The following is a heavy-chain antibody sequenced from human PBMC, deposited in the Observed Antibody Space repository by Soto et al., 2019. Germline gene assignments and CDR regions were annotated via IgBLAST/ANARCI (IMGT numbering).Heavy chain of an antibody. Sequence: QVQLVQSGAEVKKPGASVKVSCKASGYTFTSYDINWVRQATGQGLEWMGWMNPNSGNTGYAQQFQGIVTMTRNTYICTAYMELSSLRSESTAVYYCASGYMTTVTYYDYYYYIDVWGKGTTVTVAS. CDR1: GYTFTSYD. J-gene: IGHJ6*03. CDR3: ASGYMTTVTYYDYYYYIDV. V-gene: IGHV1-8*01. D-gene: IGHD4-17*01. CDR2: MNPNSGNT.